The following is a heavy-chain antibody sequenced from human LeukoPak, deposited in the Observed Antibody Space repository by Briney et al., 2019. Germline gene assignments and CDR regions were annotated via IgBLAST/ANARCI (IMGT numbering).Heavy chain of an antibody. CDR2: INHSGST. V-gene: IGHV4-34*01. D-gene: IGHD2-8*02. CDR3: ARDRWRTGYFDL. CDR1: GGSFSGYY. Sequence: SETLSLTCAVYGGSFSGYYWSWIRQPPGKGLEWIGEINHSGSTNYNPSLKSRVTISVDTSKNQFSLKLSSVTAADTAVYYCARDRWRTGYFDLWGRGTLVTVSS. J-gene: IGHJ2*01.